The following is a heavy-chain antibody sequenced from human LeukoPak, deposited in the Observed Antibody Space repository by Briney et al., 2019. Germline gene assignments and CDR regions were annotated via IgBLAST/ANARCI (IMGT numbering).Heavy chain of an antibody. V-gene: IGHV7-4-1*02. CDR3: ARDSGRDPYDILTGYSFLDY. CDR2: INTNTGNP. J-gene: IGHJ4*02. CDR1: GYTFTSYA. D-gene: IGHD3-9*01. Sequence: GASVKVSCKASGYTFTSYAMNWVRQAPGQGLEWMGWINTNTGNPTYAQGFTGRFVFSLDTSVSTAYLQISSLKAEDTAVYYCARDSGRDPYDILTGYSFLDYWGQGTLVTVSS.